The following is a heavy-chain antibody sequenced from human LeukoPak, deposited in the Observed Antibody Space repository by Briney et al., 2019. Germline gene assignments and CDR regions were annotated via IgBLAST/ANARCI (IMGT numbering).Heavy chain of an antibody. V-gene: IGHV1-18*01. CDR1: GYTFTSYG. CDR3: ARGRYYYDSSGFDP. CDR2: ISAYNCNT. Sequence: GASVKVSCKASGYTFTSYGISWVRQAPGQGLEWMGWISAYNCNTNYAQKLQGRVTMTTDTSTSTAYMELRSLRSDDTAVYYCARGRYYYDSSGFDPWGQGTLVTVSS. D-gene: IGHD3-22*01. J-gene: IGHJ5*02.